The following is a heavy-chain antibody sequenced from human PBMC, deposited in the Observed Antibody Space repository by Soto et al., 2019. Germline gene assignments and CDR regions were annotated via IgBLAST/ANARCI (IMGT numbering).Heavy chain of an antibody. V-gene: IGHV1-69*01. J-gene: IGHJ6*02. CDR3: ASAPPDPLRITMIVVAYGMDV. Sequence: QVQLVQSGAEVKKPGSSVKVSCKASGGTFSSYAISWVRQAPGQGLEWMGGIIPIFGTANYAQKFQGRVTITADESTSTADMELSSLRSEDTAVYYCASAPPDPLRITMIVVAYGMDVWGQGTTVTVSS. CDR1: GGTFSSYA. D-gene: IGHD3-22*01. CDR2: IIPIFGTA.